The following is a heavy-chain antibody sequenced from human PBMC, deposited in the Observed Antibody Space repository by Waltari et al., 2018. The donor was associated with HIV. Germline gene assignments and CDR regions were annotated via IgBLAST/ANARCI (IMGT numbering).Heavy chain of an antibody. CDR2: IYFSGAA. J-gene: IGHJ3*02. CDR1: GASINSDDHF. Sequence: QLHESGPGLVKSSETLSLNCTVSGASINSDDHFWGWIRESPGEGLEWLGSIYFSGAAYYNPSLKSRVTMSVDTSKSQFSMRLTSVTAADTGTYYCARRHYDATFDIWGLGTMVAVSS. V-gene: IGHV4-39*01. CDR3: ARRHYDATFDI. D-gene: IGHD3-3*01.